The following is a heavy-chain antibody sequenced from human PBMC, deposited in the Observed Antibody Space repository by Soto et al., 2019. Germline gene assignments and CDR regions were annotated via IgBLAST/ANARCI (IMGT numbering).Heavy chain of an antibody. CDR3: AKARYSGYENEFDY. V-gene: IGHV3-23*01. D-gene: IGHD5-12*01. J-gene: IGHJ4*02. CDR1: GFTFSNYA. CDR2: ISGSGGST. Sequence: EVQLLESGGGLVQPGGSLRLSCAASGFTFSNYAMSWVRQAPGKGLEWVSGISGSGGSTYHADSVKGRFTISRDNSKNTLYLQMYSLRAEDTAVYYCAKARYSGYENEFDYWGQGTLVTVSS.